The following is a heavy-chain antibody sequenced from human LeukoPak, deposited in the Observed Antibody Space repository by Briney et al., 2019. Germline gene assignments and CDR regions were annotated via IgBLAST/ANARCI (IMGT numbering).Heavy chain of an antibody. Sequence: SETLSLTCTDSGGSISSYYWSWIRQPPGKGLEWIGYIYYSGSTNYNPSLKSRVTISVDTSKNQFSLKLSSVTAADTAVYYCARVNGGGYYFLFDYWGQGTLVTVSS. CDR2: IYYSGST. V-gene: IGHV4-59*01. D-gene: IGHD3-22*01. CDR1: GGSISSYY. J-gene: IGHJ4*02. CDR3: ARVNGGGYYFLFDY.